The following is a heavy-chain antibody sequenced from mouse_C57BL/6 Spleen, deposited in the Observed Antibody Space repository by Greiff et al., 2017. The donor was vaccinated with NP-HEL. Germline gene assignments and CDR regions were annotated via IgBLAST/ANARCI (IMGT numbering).Heavy chain of an antibody. CDR2: INYDGSST. CDR1: GFTFSDYY. Sequence: DVQLVESEGGLVQPGSSMKLSCTASGFTFSDYYMAWVRQVPEKGLEWVANINYDGSSTYYLDSLKSRFIISRDNAKNILYLQMSSLKSEDTATYYCARDEGAYYGNSYWYFDVWGTGTTVTVSS. V-gene: IGHV5-16*01. D-gene: IGHD2-10*01. CDR3: ARDEGAYYGNSYWYFDV. J-gene: IGHJ1*03.